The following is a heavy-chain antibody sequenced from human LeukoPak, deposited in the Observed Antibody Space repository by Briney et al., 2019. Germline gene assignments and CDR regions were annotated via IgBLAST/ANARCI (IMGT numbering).Heavy chain of an antibody. CDR2: FDPEDGET. V-gene: IGHV1-24*01. CDR1: GYTLTELS. Sequence: ASVKVSCKVSGYTLTELSMHWVRQAPGKGLEWMGGFDPEDGETIYAQKFQGRVTMTRDTSTSTVYMELSSLRSEDTAVYYCARDYGRVPDYYYGMDVWGQGTTVTVSS. J-gene: IGHJ6*02. CDR3: ARDYGRVPDYYYGMDV. D-gene: IGHD3-16*01.